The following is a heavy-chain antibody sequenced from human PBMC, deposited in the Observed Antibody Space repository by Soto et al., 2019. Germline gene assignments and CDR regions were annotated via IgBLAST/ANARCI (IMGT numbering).Heavy chain of an antibody. Sequence: ASVKVSCKASGGTFSSYAISWVRQAPGQGLEWMGGIIPIFGTANYAQKFQGRVTITADESTSTAYMELSSLRSEDTAVYYCARVPSDGSGSAGWFDPWGQGTLVTVSS. CDR2: IIPIFGTA. D-gene: IGHD3-10*01. V-gene: IGHV1-69*13. CDR3: ARVPSDGSGSAGWFDP. CDR1: GGTFSSYA. J-gene: IGHJ5*02.